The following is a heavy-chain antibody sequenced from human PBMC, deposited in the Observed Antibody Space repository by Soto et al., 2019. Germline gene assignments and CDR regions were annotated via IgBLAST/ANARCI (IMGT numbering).Heavy chain of an antibody. CDR2: ISAYNGNA. CDR1: GHTFSSYG. D-gene: IGHD3-22*01. J-gene: IGHJ6*02. Sequence: ASVKVSFKASGHTFSSYGISWVRQAPGQGLEWMGWISAYNGNANYAQKLQGRVTMTTDTSTSTAYMDLRSLRSDDTAVYYCARGGYYHDRSGYTRLNYYGMDVWGQGTTVTVSS. CDR3: ARGGYYHDRSGYTRLNYYGMDV. V-gene: IGHV1-18*01.